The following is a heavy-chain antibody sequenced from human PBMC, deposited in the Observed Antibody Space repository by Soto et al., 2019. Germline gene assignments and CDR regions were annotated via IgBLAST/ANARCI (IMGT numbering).Heavy chain of an antibody. J-gene: IGHJ4*02. Sequence: PGESLKISCKGVGYKFGSAWIGWVRQMPGKGLEWMSIIKPGTSDIRYSPSCRGHVTISADEAVSTAYLQWSSLKASDTAMYYCARQLSHICDSWGQGTLVTVSS. CDR1: GYKFGSAW. CDR3: ARQLSHICDS. V-gene: IGHV5-51*01. CDR2: IKPGTSDI. D-gene: IGHD3-3*02.